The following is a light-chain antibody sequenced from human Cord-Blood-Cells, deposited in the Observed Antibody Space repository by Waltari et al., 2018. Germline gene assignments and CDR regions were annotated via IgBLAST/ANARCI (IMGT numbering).Light chain of an antibody. CDR1: QSVSSSY. J-gene: IGKJ2*01. Sequence: EIVLTQSPRTLSLSPGERATLSCRASQSVSSSYLAWYQQKPGQAPGLLIYGASSRATGIPDRFSGSGSGTDFTLTISRLEPEDFAVYYCQQYGSSPLYTFGQGTKLEIK. CDR2: GAS. CDR3: QQYGSSPLYT. V-gene: IGKV3-20*01.